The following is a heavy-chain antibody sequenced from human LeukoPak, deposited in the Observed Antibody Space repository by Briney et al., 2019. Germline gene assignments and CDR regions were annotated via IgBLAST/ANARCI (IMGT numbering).Heavy chain of an antibody. CDR2: INAGNGNT. Sequence: ASVKVSCKASGYTFTSYAMHWVRQAPGQRLEWMGWINAGNGNTKYSQKFQGRVTITRDTSASTAYMELSSLRSEDTAVYYCARDSSDILTGYSFDYWGQGTLVTVSS. V-gene: IGHV1-3*01. D-gene: IGHD3-9*01. CDR1: GYTFTSYA. J-gene: IGHJ4*02. CDR3: ARDSSDILTGYSFDY.